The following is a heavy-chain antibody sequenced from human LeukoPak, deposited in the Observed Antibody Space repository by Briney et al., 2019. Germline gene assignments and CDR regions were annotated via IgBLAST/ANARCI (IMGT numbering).Heavy chain of an antibody. CDR2: INPSGTGT. V-gene: IGHV1-46*01. CDR3: ATDHSMADTAWWFDP. J-gene: IGHJ5*02. CDR1: GYTITNNY. Sequence: ASVKVSCKASGYTITNNYMHWVRQAPGQGLEWMGVINPSGTGTSYAQKFQGRITMSRDTSTSTVYMELSSLRSEDTAFYYCATDHSMADTAWWFDPWGQGTLVTVSS. D-gene: IGHD5-24*01.